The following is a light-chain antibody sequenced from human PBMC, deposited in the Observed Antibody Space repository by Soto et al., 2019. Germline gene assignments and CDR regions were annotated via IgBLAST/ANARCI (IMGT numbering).Light chain of an antibody. CDR1: QTISDY. Sequence: DIQMTQSPSSLSASVGDRVTITCRTSQTISDYLNWYQHRPGKAPKLLISAASSLQSGVPSRLSGSGSGTDFTLTISSLKPEDFATYYCQQSYSTLTFGPGTKVDIK. J-gene: IGKJ3*01. CDR3: QQSYSTLT. CDR2: AAS. V-gene: IGKV1-39*01.